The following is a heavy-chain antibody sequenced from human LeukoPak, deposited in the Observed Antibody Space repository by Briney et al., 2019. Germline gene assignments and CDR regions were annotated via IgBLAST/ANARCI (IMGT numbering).Heavy chain of an antibody. D-gene: IGHD3-22*01. CDR2: IYTSGST. CDR3: AREYIGLYYDSSGYSDAFDI. J-gene: IGHJ3*02. CDR1: GGSISSGSYY. V-gene: IGHV4-61*02. Sequence: PSETLSLTCTVSGGSISSGSYYWSWIRQPAGKGLEWIGRIYTSGSTNYNPSLKSRVTISVDTSKNQFSLKLSSVTAADTAVYYCAREYIGLYYDSSGYSDAFDIWGQGTMVTVSS.